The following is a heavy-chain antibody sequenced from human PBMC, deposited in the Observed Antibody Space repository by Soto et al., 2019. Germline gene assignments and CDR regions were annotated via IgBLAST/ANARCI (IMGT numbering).Heavy chain of an antibody. CDR2: IIQTGVT. CDR3: ARGRITMVRGGYFDY. J-gene: IGHJ4*02. CDR1: GGSFSGYY. V-gene: IGHV4-34*01. D-gene: IGHD3-10*01. Sequence: SETLSLTCAFSGGSFSGYYWSWVRQAPGKGPEWIGEIIQTGVTNSNPSLKSRVTISVDTSNNQFSLNLSSVTAADTAVYYCARGRITMVRGGYFDYWGPGTLVTVSS.